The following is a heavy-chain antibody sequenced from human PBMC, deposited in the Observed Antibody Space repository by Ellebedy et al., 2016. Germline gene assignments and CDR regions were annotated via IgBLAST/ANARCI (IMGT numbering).Heavy chain of an antibody. CDR1: GYTFTNYG. V-gene: IGHV1-18*01. CDR3: ARDSYSSSSNFDY. Sequence: ASVKVSXXASGYTFTNYGFSWVRQAPGQGLEWVGWISGYSGNTNYAQKFQGRLTMTTDTSTTTAYMELRSLKSDDTAVYYCARDSYSSSSNFDYWGQGTLVTVSS. D-gene: IGHD6-6*01. J-gene: IGHJ4*02. CDR2: ISGYSGNT.